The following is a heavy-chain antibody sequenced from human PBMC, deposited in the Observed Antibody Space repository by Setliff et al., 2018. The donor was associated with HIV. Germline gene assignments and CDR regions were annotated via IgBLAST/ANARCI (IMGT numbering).Heavy chain of an antibody. D-gene: IGHD1-1*01. CDR2: IHTSGST. CDR3: ARNSQKGIQPLLLAS. V-gene: IGHV4-61*02. J-gene: IGHJ4*02. Sequence: SETLSLTCTVSGGPISSGTYYWSWIRQPAGKGLEWIGRIHTSGSTNYNPSLKSRVSISVDASKNHFSLKLSSVTAADTALYYCARNSQKGIQPLLLASWGPGTLVTVSS. CDR1: GGPISSGTYY.